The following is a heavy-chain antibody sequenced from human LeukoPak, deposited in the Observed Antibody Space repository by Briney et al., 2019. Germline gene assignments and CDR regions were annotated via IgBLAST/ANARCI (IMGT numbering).Heavy chain of an antibody. CDR1: GFTFSDYY. V-gene: IGHV3-11*01. CDR2: ISSGGSTI. J-gene: IGHJ4*02. CDR3: AKDSSLMGYGDYDDYFDY. Sequence: GGSLRLSCAVSGFTFSDYYMSWIRQAPGKGLEWVSYISSGGSTISHADSVKGRFTISRDNSKNTLYLQMNSLRAEDTAVYYCAKDSSLMGYGDYDDYFDYWGQGTLVTVSS. D-gene: IGHD4-17*01.